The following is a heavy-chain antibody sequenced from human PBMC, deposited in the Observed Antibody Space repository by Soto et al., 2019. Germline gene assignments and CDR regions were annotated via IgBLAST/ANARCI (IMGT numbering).Heavy chain of an antibody. J-gene: IGHJ5*02. V-gene: IGHV4-30-4*01. Sequence: PXETLSLPCTVAGCSISSGDSYWSWIRQPPGKGLEWIGYIYYSGSTYYNPSLKSRVTISVDTSKNQFSLKLSSVTAADTAVYYCARVLGYCSGGSCYSVRFDHWGQGSLVTVSS. CDR1: GCSISSGDSY. CDR2: IYYSGST. CDR3: ARVLGYCSGGSCYSVRFDH. D-gene: IGHD2-15*01.